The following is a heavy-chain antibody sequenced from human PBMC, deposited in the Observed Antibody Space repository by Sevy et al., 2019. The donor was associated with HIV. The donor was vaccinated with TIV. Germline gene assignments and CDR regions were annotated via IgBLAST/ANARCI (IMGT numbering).Heavy chain of an antibody. CDR2: TYSGGTT. J-gene: IGHJ3*02. CDR1: GFTVSSNY. CDR3: ARDLGYCSGGSCYDYAFDI. V-gene: IGHV3-53*01. D-gene: IGHD2-15*01. Sequence: GGSLRLSCAASGFTVSSNYMSWVRQAAGKGLEWVSVTYSGGTTYYADSVKGRFTISRDNSKNTLYLQMNSLRAEDTAVYYCARDLGYCSGGSCYDYAFDIWGQGTMVTVSS.